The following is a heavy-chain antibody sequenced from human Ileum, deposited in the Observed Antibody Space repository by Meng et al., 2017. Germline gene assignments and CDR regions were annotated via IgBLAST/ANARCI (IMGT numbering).Heavy chain of an antibody. CDR3: AREQGYCSSTTTCASDV. Sequence: SETLSLTCAVYGGSFSGYYWSWIRQPPGKGLEWIGEINHSGSTNYNPSLKSRVTISVDTSKNQFSPKLSSVTAADTAMYYCAREQGYCSSTTTCASDVWGQGTTVTVSS. CDR1: GGSFSGYY. V-gene: IGHV4-34*01. CDR2: INHSGST. D-gene: IGHD2-2*01. J-gene: IGHJ6*02.